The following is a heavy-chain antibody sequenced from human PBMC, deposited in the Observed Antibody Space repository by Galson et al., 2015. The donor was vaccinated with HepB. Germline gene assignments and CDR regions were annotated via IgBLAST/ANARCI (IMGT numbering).Heavy chain of an antibody. CDR3: AGVGVVVISEAFDI. J-gene: IGHJ3*02. D-gene: IGHD3-22*01. CDR1: GYTFTSYA. Sequence: SVKVSCKASGYTFTSYAMHWVRQAPGQRLEWMGWINAGNGKTKYSQKFQGRVTITRDTSASAAYMELSSLRSEDTAVYYCAGVGVVVISEAFDIWGQGTMVTVSS. V-gene: IGHV1-3*01. CDR2: INAGNGKT.